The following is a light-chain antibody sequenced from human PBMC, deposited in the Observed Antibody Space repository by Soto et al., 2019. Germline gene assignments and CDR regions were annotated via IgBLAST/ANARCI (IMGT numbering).Light chain of an antibody. CDR3: QSYDSSLSGSV. CDR1: SSNIGAGYG. Sequence: QLVLTQPPSVSGAPGQRVTISCTGNSSNIGAGYGVHWYQQLPGTAPKLLIYGSSNRPSGVPDRFSGSKSGTSASLAITGLRAEDEADYYCQSYDSSLSGSVFGGGTKLTVL. J-gene: IGLJ2*01. CDR2: GSS. V-gene: IGLV1-40*01.